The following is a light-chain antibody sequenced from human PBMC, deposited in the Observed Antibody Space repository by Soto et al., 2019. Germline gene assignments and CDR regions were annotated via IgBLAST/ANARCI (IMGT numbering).Light chain of an antibody. CDR2: KAS. Sequence: DIQMTQSPSTLSGSVGDRVTITCRASQTISSWLAWYQQKPRKAPKLLIYKASTLKSGVPSRFSGSGSGTEFTLTISSVQPDDFSTYYFQQYDRYSGAFGQGTKVELK. CDR1: QTISSW. V-gene: IGKV1-5*03. J-gene: IGKJ1*01. CDR3: QQYDRYSGA.